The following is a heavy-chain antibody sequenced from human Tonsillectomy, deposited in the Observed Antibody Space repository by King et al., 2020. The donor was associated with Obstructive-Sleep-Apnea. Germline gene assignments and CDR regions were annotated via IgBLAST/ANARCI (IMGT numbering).Heavy chain of an antibody. CDR3: AREENYNTFDP. Sequence: VQLVESGGGLVQPGGSLRLSCAASGFTFSSYWMSWVRQAPGKGLVGVSNIKEGGSEEYYVDSVKGRFTISRDNAKNSLYLQMNSLRAEDTAVYYCAREENYNTFDPGGQGTLVTVSS. D-gene: IGHD1-7*01. V-gene: IGHV3-7*01. CDR2: IKEGGSEE. CDR1: GFTFSSYW. J-gene: IGHJ5*02.